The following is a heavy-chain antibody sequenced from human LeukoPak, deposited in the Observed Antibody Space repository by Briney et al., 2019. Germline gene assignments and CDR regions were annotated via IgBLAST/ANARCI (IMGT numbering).Heavy chain of an antibody. CDR3: ASAGDSPYFDY. V-gene: IGHV3-21*01. CDR1: GFTFSSYS. Sequence: GGSLRLSCAASGFTFSSYSMNWVRQAPGKGLEWVSSISSSSSYIYYADSVKGRFTISRDNAKNSLYLQMNSLRAEDTAVYYCASAGDSPYFDYWGQGTLVTVSS. D-gene: IGHD2-21*02. J-gene: IGHJ4*02. CDR2: ISSSSSYI.